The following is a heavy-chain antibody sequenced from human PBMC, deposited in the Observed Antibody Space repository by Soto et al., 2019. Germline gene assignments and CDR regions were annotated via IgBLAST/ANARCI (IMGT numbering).Heavy chain of an antibody. CDR2: INSDGSTT. CDR3: ARVAYGDYSFNY. Sequence: EVQLVESGGGLVQPGGSLRVSCVASGFTFSNYWMHWLRQVPGKGLVWVSRINSDGSTTTYADSVKGRFTISRDNAKNTLYLQMNSLRAEDTAVYFCARVAYGDYSFNYWGPGTLVTVS. J-gene: IGHJ4*02. CDR1: GFTFSNYW. V-gene: IGHV3-74*01. D-gene: IGHD4-17*01.